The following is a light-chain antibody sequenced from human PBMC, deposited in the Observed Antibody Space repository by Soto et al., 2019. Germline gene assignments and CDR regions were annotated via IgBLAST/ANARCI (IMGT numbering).Light chain of an antibody. J-gene: IGLJ2*01. CDR1: SSDVGDYDY. CDR2: EVS. V-gene: IGLV2-14*01. Sequence: QSALTQAASGSGSPGQSITISCTGTSSDVGDYDYVSWYQQYAGKAPKMMIYEVSNRPSGVSNRFSGSKSGNTASLTISGLQAEDEADYYCSSYRSSNTLLFGGGTKVTVL. CDR3: SSYRSSNTLL.